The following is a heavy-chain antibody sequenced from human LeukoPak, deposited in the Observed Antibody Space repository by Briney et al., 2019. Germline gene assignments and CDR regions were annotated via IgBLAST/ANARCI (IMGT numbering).Heavy chain of an antibody. V-gene: IGHV4-30-4*01. D-gene: IGHD3-10*01. CDR3: ARERSRSYYENFDY. CDR1: GGSISSGDYY. CDR2: IHYSGST. Sequence: PSQTLSLTCTVSGGSISSGDYYWSWIRQPPGKGLEYLGYIHYSGSTYYNPSLKSRVTVSVDTSKNQFSLTLSSVTAADTAVYYCARERSRSYYENFDYWGQGTLVTVSS. J-gene: IGHJ4*02.